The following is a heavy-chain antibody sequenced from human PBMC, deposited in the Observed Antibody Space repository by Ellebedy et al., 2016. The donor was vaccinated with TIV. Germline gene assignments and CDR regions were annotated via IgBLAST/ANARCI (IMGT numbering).Heavy chain of an antibody. D-gene: IGHD1-14*01. CDR2: IGAAGNT. CDR3: ARATAGFDY. V-gene: IGHV3-13*01. CDR1: GFTFSSYD. J-gene: IGHJ4*02. Sequence: GESLKISCAASGFTFSSYDMHWVRQGSGNGLELVSSIGAAGNTYYAGFVKGRVAISRENAKNSLYLQLNNVRVGDTAVYYCARATAGFDYWGQGTLVTVSS.